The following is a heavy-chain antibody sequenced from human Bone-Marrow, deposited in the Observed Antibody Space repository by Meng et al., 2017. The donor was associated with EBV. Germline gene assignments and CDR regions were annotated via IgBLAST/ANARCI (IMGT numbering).Heavy chain of an antibody. J-gene: IGHJ4*02. CDR2: IYWDDDT. CDR3: AHIIAARPFDY. CDR1: GFSRSTRGVG. Sequence: QITLKESGPTLVKPTQNLTLTCTFSGFSRSTRGVGVGWIRQPPEKALEWLALIYWDDDTRYSPSLKSRLTITKDTSKNQVVLTMTNMDPVDAATYYCAHIIAARPFDYWGQGTLVTVSS. V-gene: IGHV2-5*02. D-gene: IGHD6-6*01.